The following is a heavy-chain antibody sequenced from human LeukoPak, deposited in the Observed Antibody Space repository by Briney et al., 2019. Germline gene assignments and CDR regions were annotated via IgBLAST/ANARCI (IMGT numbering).Heavy chain of an antibody. J-gene: IGHJ4*02. CDR2: INPDGSTT. Sequence: GGSLRLSCEASGFTFSSYAMSWVRQAPGKGLVWVSGINPDGSTTTYADSVKGRFTISRENAKSTLYLHMNILRVEDTAVYYCARGRYGDYHWGQGILVTVSS. CDR3: ARGRYGDYH. CDR1: GFTFSSYA. D-gene: IGHD4-17*01. V-gene: IGHV3-74*01.